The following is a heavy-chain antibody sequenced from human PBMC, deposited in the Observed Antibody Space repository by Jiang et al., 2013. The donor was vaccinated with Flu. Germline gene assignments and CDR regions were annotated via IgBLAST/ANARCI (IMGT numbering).Heavy chain of an antibody. J-gene: IGHJ5*02. CDR2: IIPIFGTA. CDR3: ARDTAAGAYCGGDCYSGWFDP. D-gene: IGHD2-21*02. V-gene: IGHV1-69*01. Sequence: SGAEVKKPGSSVKVPCKASGGTFSSYAISWVRQAPGQGLEWMGGIIPIFGTANYAQKFQGRVTITADESTSTAYMELSSLRSEDTAVYYCARDTAAGAYCGGDCYSGWFDPWGQGTLVT. CDR1: GGTFSSYA.